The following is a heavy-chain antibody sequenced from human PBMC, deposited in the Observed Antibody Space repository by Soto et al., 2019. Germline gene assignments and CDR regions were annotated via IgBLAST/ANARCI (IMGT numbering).Heavy chain of an antibody. Sequence: PSETLSLTCTVSGGSISSYYWSWIRQPPGKGLEWIGYIYYSGSTNYNPSLKSRLTISVDTSKNQFSLRLGSVTAADTAVYYCGRGPRSNWFDPWGQGTLVTVSS. CDR1: GGSISSYY. V-gene: IGHV4-59*01. CDR2: IYYSGST. J-gene: IGHJ5*02. CDR3: GRGPRSNWFDP.